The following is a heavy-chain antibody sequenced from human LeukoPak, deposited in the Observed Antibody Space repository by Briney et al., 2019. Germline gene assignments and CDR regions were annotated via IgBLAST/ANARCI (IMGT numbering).Heavy chain of an antibody. CDR2: IYYSGST. CDR3: ARDPGPY. V-gene: IGHV4-39*07. Sequence: SETLSLTCTVSGGSISSSSYYWGWIRQPPGKGLEWIGSIYYSGSTYYNPSLKSRVTISVDTSKNQFSLKLSSVTAVDTAVYYCARDPGPYWGQGTLVTVSS. J-gene: IGHJ4*02. CDR1: GGSISSSSYY.